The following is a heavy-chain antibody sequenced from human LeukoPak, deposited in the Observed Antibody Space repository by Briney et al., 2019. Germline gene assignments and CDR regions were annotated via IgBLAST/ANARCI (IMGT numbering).Heavy chain of an antibody. CDR2: INTNTGNP. CDR3: ARGGDCSSTSCYFDPLFAFESLDY. D-gene: IGHD2-2*01. V-gene: IGHV7-4-1*02. CDR1: GYTFTSYA. Sequence: ASVKVSCKASGYTFTSYAMNWVRQAPGQGLEWMGWINTNTGNPTYAQGFTGRFVFSLDTSVSTAHLQISSLKAEDTAVYYCARGGDCSSTSCYFDPLFAFESLDYWGQGTLVTVSS. J-gene: IGHJ4*02.